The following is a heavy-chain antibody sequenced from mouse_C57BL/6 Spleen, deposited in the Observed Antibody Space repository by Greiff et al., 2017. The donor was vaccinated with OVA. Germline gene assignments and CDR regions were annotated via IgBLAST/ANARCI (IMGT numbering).Heavy chain of an antibody. CDR2: IYPGSGNT. J-gene: IGHJ1*03. CDR3: ARGERSYWYFDV. CDR1: GYTFTDYY. Sequence: VKLVESGAELVRPGASVKLSCKASGYTFTDYYINWVKQRPGQGLEWIARIYPGSGNTYYNEKFKGKATLTAEKSSSTAYMQLSSLTSEDSAVYFCARGERSYWYFDVWGTGTTVTVSS. V-gene: IGHV1-76*01.